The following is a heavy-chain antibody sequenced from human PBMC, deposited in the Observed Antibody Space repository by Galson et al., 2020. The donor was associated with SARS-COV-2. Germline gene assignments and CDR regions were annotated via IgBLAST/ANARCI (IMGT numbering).Heavy chain of an antibody. CDR3: ARVKQSYDILTGYYTKRYYFDY. D-gene: IGHD3-9*01. V-gene: IGHV3-33*01. CDR2: IWYDGSNK. J-gene: IGHJ4*02. Sequence: GGSLRLSCAASGFTFSSYGMHWVRQAPGKGLEWVAVIWYDGSNKYYADSVKGRFTISRDNSKNTLYLQMNSLRAEDTAVYYCARVKQSYDILTGYYTKRYYFDYWGQGTLVTVSS. CDR1: GFTFSSYG.